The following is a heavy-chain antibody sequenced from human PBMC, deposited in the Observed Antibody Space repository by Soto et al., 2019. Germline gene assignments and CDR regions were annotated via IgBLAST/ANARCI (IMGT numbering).Heavy chain of an antibody. CDR2: IYYSGST. Sequence: SSETLSLTCTVSGGSISSYYWSWIRQPPGKGLEWIGYIYYSGSTNYNPSLKSRVTISVDTSKNQFSLKLSSVTAADTAVYYCARDYYYDSSVGFDPWGQGTLVTVSS. J-gene: IGHJ5*02. CDR1: GGSISSYY. D-gene: IGHD3-22*01. CDR3: ARDYYYDSSVGFDP. V-gene: IGHV4-59*01.